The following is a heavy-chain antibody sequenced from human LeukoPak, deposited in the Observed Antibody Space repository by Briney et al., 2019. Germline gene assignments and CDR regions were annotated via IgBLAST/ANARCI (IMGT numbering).Heavy chain of an antibody. CDR3: ARLGTGSDSSAYHPDY. V-gene: IGHV4-59*01. CDR1: GGSISSYY. D-gene: IGHD3-22*01. CDR2: IHYSGST. Sequence: SSETLSLTCTVFGGSISSYYWSWIRQPPGKGLEWIGYIHYSGSTKYNPSLKSRGTISVDTSKNQFSLKLTSVTAADTAVYYCARLGTGSDSSAYHPDYWGQGTLVTVSS. J-gene: IGHJ4*02.